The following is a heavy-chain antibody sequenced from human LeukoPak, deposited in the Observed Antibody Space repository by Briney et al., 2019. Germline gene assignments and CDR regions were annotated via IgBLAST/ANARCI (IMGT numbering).Heavy chain of an antibody. J-gene: IGHJ4*02. D-gene: IGHD1-26*01. CDR3: AKTMGAIDHDY. Sequence: GGSLRLSCAASGFTFSSYAMSWVRQAPGKGLEWVSTISGSGGSTYYADSVKGRFTISRDNSKNTLYLQMNSLRAEDTAVFYCAKTMGAIDHDYWGQGTLVTVSS. CDR1: GFTFSSYA. V-gene: IGHV3-23*01. CDR2: ISGSGGST.